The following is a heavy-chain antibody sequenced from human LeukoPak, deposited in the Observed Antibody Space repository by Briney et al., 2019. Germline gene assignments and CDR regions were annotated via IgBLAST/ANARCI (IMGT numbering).Heavy chain of an antibody. CDR3: ARDSWIQNYYGMDV. D-gene: IGHD5-18*01. J-gene: IGHJ6*02. CDR2: ISYDGSNK. CDR1: GFTFSSYG. Sequence: GRSLRLSCAASGFTFSSYGMHWVRQAPGKGLEWVAVISYDGSNKYYADSVKGRFTISRDNSKNTLYLQMNSLRAEDTAVYYCARDSWIQNYYGMDVWGQGTTVTVSS. V-gene: IGHV3-30*03.